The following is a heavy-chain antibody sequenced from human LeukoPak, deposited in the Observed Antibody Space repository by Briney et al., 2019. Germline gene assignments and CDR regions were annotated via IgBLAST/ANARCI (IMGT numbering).Heavy chain of an antibody. CDR1: GGSISSYY. CDR3: ARLRIAAAGTDYYMDV. D-gene: IGHD6-13*01. J-gene: IGHJ6*03. V-gene: IGHV4-4*09. Sequence: SETLSLTCTVSGGSISSYYWSWIRQPPGKGLEWIGYIYTSGSTNYNPSLKSRVTISVDTSKNQFPLKLSSVTAADTAVYYCARLRIAAAGTDYYMDVWGKGTTVTVSS. CDR2: IYTSGST.